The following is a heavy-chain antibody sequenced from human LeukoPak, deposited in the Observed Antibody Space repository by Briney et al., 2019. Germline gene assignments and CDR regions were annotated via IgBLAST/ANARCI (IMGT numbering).Heavy chain of an antibody. J-gene: IGHJ3*02. V-gene: IGHV3-11*01. CDR2: ISSSGSTI. CDR1: GSTFSDYY. Sequence: GGSLRLSCAASGSTFSDYYMSWIRQAPGKGLEWVSYISSSGSTIYYADSVKGRFTISRDNAKNSLYLQMNSLRAEDTAVYYCARAKRLRSLSGAFDIWGQGTMVTVSS. D-gene: IGHD1-26*01. CDR3: ARAKRLRSLSGAFDI.